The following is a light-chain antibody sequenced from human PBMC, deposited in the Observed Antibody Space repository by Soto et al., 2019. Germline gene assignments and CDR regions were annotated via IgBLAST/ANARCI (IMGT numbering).Light chain of an antibody. CDR1: QSVSSNY. CDR2: GAS. CDR3: QQYSKWMWT. V-gene: IGKV3-20*01. Sequence: EIVLTQSPGTLSLSPGERATLSCRVSQSVSSNYLAWYQQKPGQAPRLLIYGASSRATGVPDRFSGSGSGTEFTLTISSLQSEDSAVYYCQQYSKWMWTFGQGTKVDIK. J-gene: IGKJ1*01.